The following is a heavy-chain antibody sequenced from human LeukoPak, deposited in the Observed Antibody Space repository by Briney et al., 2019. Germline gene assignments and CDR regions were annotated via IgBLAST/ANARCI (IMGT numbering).Heavy chain of an antibody. D-gene: IGHD5-12*01. CDR3: ARGRQHVDIVATTYDY. J-gene: IGHJ4*02. V-gene: IGHV1-18*01. CDR2: ISAYNGNT. CDR1: GYTFTSYG. Sequence: GASVKVSCKASGYTFTSYGISWVRQAPGQGLEWMGWISAYNGNTNFAQQLQGRVTMTTDTSTSTAYMELRSLRSDDTAVYYCARGRQHVDIVATTYDYWGQGTLVTASS.